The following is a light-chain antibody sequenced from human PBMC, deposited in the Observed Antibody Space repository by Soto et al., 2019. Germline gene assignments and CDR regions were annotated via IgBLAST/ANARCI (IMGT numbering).Light chain of an antibody. V-gene: IGKV3-20*01. CDR1: QSVSSSY. Sequence: EIVLTQSPGTLSLSPGERATLSSRASQSVSSSYLAWYQQKPGQAPRLLIYGASSRATGIPDRFSGSGSGTDFTLTISRLEPEDFAVYYCQQYGSSLLAFGQGTKVDIK. J-gene: IGKJ1*01. CDR2: GAS. CDR3: QQYGSSLLA.